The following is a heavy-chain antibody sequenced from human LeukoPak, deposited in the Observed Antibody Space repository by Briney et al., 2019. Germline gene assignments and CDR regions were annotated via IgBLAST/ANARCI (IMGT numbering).Heavy chain of an antibody. CDR3: ARGPLAGTFDY. V-gene: IGHV3-53*01. J-gene: IGHJ4*02. CDR1: GFTVSSNY. D-gene: IGHD6-13*01. CDR2: IYSGGST. Sequence: PGGFLRLSCAASGFTVSSNYMSWVRQAPGKGLEWVSVIYSGGSTYYADSVKGRFTISRDNSKNTLYLQMNSLRAEDTAVYYCARGPLAGTFDYWGQGTLVTVSS.